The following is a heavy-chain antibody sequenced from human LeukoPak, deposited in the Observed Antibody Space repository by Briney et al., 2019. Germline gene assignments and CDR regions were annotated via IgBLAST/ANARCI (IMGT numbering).Heavy chain of an antibody. CDR3: AREPLDY. V-gene: IGHV3-48*04. CDR1: GFTFTSYP. CDR2: INSSSSII. J-gene: IGHJ4*02. Sequence: ASLRLSCAASGFTFTSYPMHWVRQAPGKGLEWVSHINSSSSIINYAHSVKGRFTISRDNAKNSLYLQLNSLRAEDTAVYYCAREPLDYWGQGTLVTASS.